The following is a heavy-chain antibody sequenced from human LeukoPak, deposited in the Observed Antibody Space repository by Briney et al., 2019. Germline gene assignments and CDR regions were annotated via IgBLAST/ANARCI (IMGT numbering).Heavy chain of an antibody. Sequence: SETLSLTCTVSGGSINSYYWSWIRQPPGRGLEWVGSIHYSGSTSYNPSLRSRVTISVDTSKNQFSLKLSSVTAADTAMYYCARDSSNYGPYYYYMAVWGKGTTVTVSS. D-gene: IGHD1-7*01. V-gene: IGHV4-59*12. CDR1: GGSINSYY. J-gene: IGHJ6*03. CDR3: ARDSSNYGPYYYYMAV. CDR2: IHYSGST.